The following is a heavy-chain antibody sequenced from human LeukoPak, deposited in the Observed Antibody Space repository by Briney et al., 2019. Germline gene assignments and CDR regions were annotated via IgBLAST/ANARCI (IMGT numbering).Heavy chain of an antibody. Sequence: SETLSLTCSVSGGSISSSSFYWGWIRQPPGKGLEWIGSMYYSGITYYNPSLKSRVTISVDTSKNQFSLKLSSVTAADTAVYYCAREYCSSSSCYFGAFDIWVQGTMVTVSS. D-gene: IGHD2-2*01. CDR3: AREYCSSSSCYFGAFDI. CDR1: GGSISSSSFY. J-gene: IGHJ3*02. CDR2: MYYSGIT. V-gene: IGHV4-39*07.